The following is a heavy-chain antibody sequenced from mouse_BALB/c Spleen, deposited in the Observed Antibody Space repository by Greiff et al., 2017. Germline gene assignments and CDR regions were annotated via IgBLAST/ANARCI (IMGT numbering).Heavy chain of an antibody. CDR2: INPGSGGT. CDR3: ARNRYDWFAY. Sequence: QVQLQQSGAELVRPGTSVKVSCKASGYAFTNYLIEWVKQRPGQGLEWIGVINPGSGGTNYNEKFKGKATLTADKSSSTAYMQLSSLTSDDSAVYFCARNRYDWFAYWGQGTLVTVSA. CDR1: GYAFTNYL. V-gene: IGHV1-54*01. D-gene: IGHD2-14*01. J-gene: IGHJ3*01.